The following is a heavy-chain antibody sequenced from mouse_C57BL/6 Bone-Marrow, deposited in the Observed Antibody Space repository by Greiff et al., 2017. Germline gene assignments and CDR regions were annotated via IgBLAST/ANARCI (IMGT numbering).Heavy chain of an antibody. Sequence: VQLQQSGPELVKPGASVKISCKASGYSFTGYYMNWVKQSPEKSLEWIGEINPSTGGTTYNQKFKAKATLTVDKSSSTAYMQLKSLTSEDSAVYYCARFYIYDYGFDYWGQGTTLTVSS. CDR2: INPSTGGT. V-gene: IGHV1-42*01. J-gene: IGHJ2*01. CDR1: GYSFTGYY. D-gene: IGHD2-4*01. CDR3: ARFYIYDYGFDY.